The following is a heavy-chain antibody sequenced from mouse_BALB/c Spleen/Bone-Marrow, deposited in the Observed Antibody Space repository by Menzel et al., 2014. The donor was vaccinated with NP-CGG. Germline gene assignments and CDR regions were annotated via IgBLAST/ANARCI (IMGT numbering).Heavy chain of an antibody. V-gene: IGHV7-3*02. CDR1: GFTFTDYY. J-gene: IGHJ4*01. CDR3: ARDDYYATDY. Sequence: EVQRVESGGGLVQPGGSLRLSCATSGFTFTDYYTSWVRQPPGKALEWLGFIRNKANGYTTEYSASVKGRFTISRDNSQSILYLQMNTLRAEDSATYYCARDDYYATDYWGQGTSVTVSS. CDR2: IRNKANGYTT.